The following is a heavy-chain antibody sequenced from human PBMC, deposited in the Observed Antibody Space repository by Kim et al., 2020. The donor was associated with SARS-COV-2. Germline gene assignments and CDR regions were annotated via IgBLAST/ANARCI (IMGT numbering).Heavy chain of an antibody. CDR1: GFSLSTYW. V-gene: IGHV3-74*01. Sequence: GGSLRLSCAASGFSLSTYWMHWVRQAPGKGFMWVSHINRDGSRADYADSVRGRFTVSRDNAKHTLYLQMDSLRGEDTAMYYCARDRGKQDDYWGQGTQVT. J-gene: IGHJ4*02. CDR2: INRDGSRA. CDR3: ARDRGKQDDY. D-gene: IGHD3-10*01.